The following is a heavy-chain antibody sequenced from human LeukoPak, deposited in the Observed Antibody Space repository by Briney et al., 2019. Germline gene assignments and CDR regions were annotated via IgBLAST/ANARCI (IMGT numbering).Heavy chain of an antibody. CDR3: ARDEVVCSGGSCYPTPGVDY. J-gene: IGHJ4*02. Sequence: VKVSCKASGGTFSSYAISWVRQAPGQGLECMGGIIPIFGTANYAQKFQGRVTITADESTSTAYMELSSLRSEDTAVYYCARDEVVCSGGSCYPTPGVDYWGQGTLVTVSS. CDR2: IIPIFGTA. CDR1: GGTFSSYA. D-gene: IGHD2-15*01. V-gene: IGHV1-69*13.